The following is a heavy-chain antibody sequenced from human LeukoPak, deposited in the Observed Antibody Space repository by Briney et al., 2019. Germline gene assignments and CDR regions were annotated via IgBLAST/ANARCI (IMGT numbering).Heavy chain of an antibody. D-gene: IGHD2-15*01. J-gene: IGHJ4*02. CDR1: GYTFPSYG. CDR2: ISAYNGNT. Sequence: ASVKVSCKASGYTFPSYGISWVRQAPGQGLEWMGWISAYNGNTNYAQKLQGRVTMTTDTSTSTAYMELRSLRSDDTAVYYCARSIYCSGGSCYGEFDYWGQGTLVAVSS. V-gene: IGHV1-18*01. CDR3: ARSIYCSGGSCYGEFDY.